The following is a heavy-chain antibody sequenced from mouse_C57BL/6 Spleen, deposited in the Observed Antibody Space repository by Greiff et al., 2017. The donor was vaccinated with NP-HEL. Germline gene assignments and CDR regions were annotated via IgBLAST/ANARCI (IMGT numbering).Heavy chain of an antibody. CDR1: GYTFTDYY. V-gene: IGHV1-19*01. D-gene: IGHD1-1*01. Sequence: EVQLQQSGPVLVKPGASVKMSCKASGYTFTDYYMNWVKQSHGKSLEWIGVINPYNGGTSYNQKFKGKATLTVDKSSSTAYMELNSLTSEDSAVYYCARHGSSHLDYWGQGTTLTVSS. CDR2: INPYNGGT. CDR3: ARHGSSHLDY. J-gene: IGHJ2*01.